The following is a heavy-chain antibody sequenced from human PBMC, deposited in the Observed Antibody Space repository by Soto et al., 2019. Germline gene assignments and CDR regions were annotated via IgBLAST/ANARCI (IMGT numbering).Heavy chain of an antibody. CDR3: ARDDMELNYYCGMDV. Sequence: EVQLVESGGGLVQPGGSLRLSCAASGFSFSNYWMTWVRQAPGKGLEWVANIKQDGSEKYYVDSVKGRFTISRDNAKNSLYLKRNSLRVENTAIYYCARDDMELNYYCGMDVWGQGTTSTVS. J-gene: IGHJ6*02. V-gene: IGHV3-7*01. CDR2: IKQDGSEK. D-gene: IGHD1-7*01. CDR1: GFSFSNYW.